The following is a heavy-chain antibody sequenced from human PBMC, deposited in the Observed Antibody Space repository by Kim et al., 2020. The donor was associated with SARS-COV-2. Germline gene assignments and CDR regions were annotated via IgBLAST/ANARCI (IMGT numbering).Heavy chain of an antibody. CDR3: AKVSSSSPVYGMDV. CDR2: ISGSGGST. Sequence: GGSLRLSCAASGFTFSSYAMSWVRQAPGKGLEWVSAISGSGGSTYYADSVKGRFTISRDNSKNTLYLQMNSLRAEDTAVYYCAKVSSSSPVYGMDVWGQGTTVTVSS. D-gene: IGHD6-6*01. CDR1: GFTFSSYA. V-gene: IGHV3-23*01. J-gene: IGHJ6*02.